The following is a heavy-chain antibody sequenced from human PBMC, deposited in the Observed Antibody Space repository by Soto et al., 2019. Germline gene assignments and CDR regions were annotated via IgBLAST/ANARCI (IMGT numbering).Heavy chain of an antibody. CDR3: AREVTMVRGVINWCDP. D-gene: IGHD3-10*01. V-gene: IGHV1-18*01. Sequence: QVQLVQSGAEVKKPGASVKVSCKASGYTFTSYGISWGRQAPGQGRERMGWISAYNGNTNYAQKLQGRVTMTTDTPKSPAYMELRSLRSDDTAVYYCAREVTMVRGVINWCDPWGQGTLVTVSS. CDR1: GYTFTSYG. J-gene: IGHJ5*02. CDR2: ISAYNGNT.